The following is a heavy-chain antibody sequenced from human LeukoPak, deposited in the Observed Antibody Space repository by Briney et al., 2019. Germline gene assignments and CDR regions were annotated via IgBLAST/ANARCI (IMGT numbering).Heavy chain of an antibody. CDR2: FYPEDAEI. CDR1: GNTLTDLS. J-gene: IGHJ4*02. V-gene: IGHV1-24*01. Sequence: ASVKVSCKVSGNTLTDLSIHWVRQAPGKGLDWMGGFYPEDAEIIYAEKFQDRVTMTEDPSTDTAYLELSSLRSEDTAVYYCAAEGQWSLVHYFNSWGQGTLVTVSS. D-gene: IGHD2-15*01. CDR3: AAEGQWSLVHYFNS.